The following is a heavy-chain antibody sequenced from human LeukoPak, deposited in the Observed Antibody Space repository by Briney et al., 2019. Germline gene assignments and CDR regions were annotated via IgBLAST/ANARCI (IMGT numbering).Heavy chain of an antibody. J-gene: IGHJ6*03. CDR3: AREGEGVVVPAARRYYYYMDV. Sequence: SQTLSLTCTVSGGSISSGDYDWRCIRQPPGKGLEWLGYIYYSGCTYYHPSRKSRVNISVDTSNNHVSLKLSSSAAPGPAGSFCAREGEGVVVPAARRYYYYMDVWGKGNTVTVS. V-gene: IGHV4-30-4*08. CDR1: GGSISSGDYD. D-gene: IGHD2-2*01. CDR2: IYYSGCT.